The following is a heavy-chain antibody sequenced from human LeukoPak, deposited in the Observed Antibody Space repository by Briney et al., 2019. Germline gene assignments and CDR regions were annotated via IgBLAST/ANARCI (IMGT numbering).Heavy chain of an antibody. D-gene: IGHD2-21*01. Sequence: PGRSLRLSCTGSGFTFSSYAMHWVRQAPGKGLDWVAVISYDATNKYYADSVKGRVTISRDNSKNTLYLQMSSLRVEDTAVYYCARDIVGFYYMDVWGEGTTVTVSS. J-gene: IGHJ6*03. CDR3: ARDIVGFYYMDV. CDR2: ISYDATNK. CDR1: GFTFSSYA. V-gene: IGHV3-30*04.